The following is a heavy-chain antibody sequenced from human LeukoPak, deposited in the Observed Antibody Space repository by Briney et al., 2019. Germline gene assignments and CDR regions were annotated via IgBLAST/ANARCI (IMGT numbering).Heavy chain of an antibody. Sequence: ASVKVSCKAFGYTFTSNYMHWVRQAPGQGPEWMGVTSPSGGSTTYAQKFQGRVTLTRDMSTSTDYLELSSLRSEDTAVYYCARDNSVRDEAWWFNSWGQGTLVTVSS. J-gene: IGHJ5*01. D-gene: IGHD5-24*01. V-gene: IGHV1-46*01. CDR2: TSPSGGST. CDR1: GYTFTSNY. CDR3: ARDNSVRDEAWWFNS.